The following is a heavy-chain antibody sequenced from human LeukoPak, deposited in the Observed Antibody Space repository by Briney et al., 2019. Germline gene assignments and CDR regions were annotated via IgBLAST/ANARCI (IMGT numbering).Heavy chain of an antibody. CDR3: ARDSTYYYSSGSSGPHYFDY. CDR2: ISYDGSRT. J-gene: IGHJ4*02. CDR1: GFTFTEYA. V-gene: IGHV3-30*01. D-gene: IGHD3-10*01. Sequence: GGSLRLSCAASGFTFTEYAMHWVRQAPGKGLEWVALISYDGSRTEYADSVKGRFTISRDNSRNTLYLQLNSQGPEDAAVYYCARDSTYYYSSGSSGPHYFDYWGQGALVTVSS.